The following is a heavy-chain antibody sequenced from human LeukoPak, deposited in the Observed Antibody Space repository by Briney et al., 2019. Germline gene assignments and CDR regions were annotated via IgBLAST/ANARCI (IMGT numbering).Heavy chain of an antibody. V-gene: IGHV3-21*04. CDR2: ISSSSSYI. CDR1: GFTFSSYS. CDR3: AKDYCGGDCYSGWCFDL. J-gene: IGHJ2*01. Sequence: GGSLRLSCAASGFTFSSYSMKWVRQAPGKGLEWVSSISSSSSYIYYADSVKGRFTISRDNAKNSLYLQMNSLRAEDTALYYCAKDYCGGDCYSGWCFDLWGRGTLVTVSS. D-gene: IGHD2-21*02.